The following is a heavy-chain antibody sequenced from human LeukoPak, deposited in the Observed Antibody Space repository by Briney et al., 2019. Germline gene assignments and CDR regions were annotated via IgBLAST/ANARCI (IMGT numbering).Heavy chain of an antibody. V-gene: IGHV3-43*02. CDR2: ISGDGGST. CDR1: VFTFDDYA. Sequence: GGSLRLSCAASVFTFDDYAMHWVRQAPGKGLEWVSLISGDGGSTYYADSVKGRFTISRDNSKNSLYLQMNSLRTEDTALYYCAQSYSSSWYGDWFDPWGQGTLVTVSS. CDR3: AQSYSSSWYGDWFDP. J-gene: IGHJ5*02. D-gene: IGHD6-13*01.